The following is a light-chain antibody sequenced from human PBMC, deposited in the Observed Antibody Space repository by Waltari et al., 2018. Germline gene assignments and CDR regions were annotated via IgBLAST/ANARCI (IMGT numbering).Light chain of an antibody. CDR1: RRDVGNYNL. CDR3: CSYAGAYTFV. Sequence: QSGLPQPASASGSPGQSITLSCTGTRRDVGNYNLVPWYQQHPGKAPKLLIYEVTKRASGTSDRFSASKSGNTASLTISGLQTDDEATYYCCSYAGAYTFVFGGGTKLTVL. J-gene: IGLJ3*02. V-gene: IGLV2-23*02. CDR2: EVT.